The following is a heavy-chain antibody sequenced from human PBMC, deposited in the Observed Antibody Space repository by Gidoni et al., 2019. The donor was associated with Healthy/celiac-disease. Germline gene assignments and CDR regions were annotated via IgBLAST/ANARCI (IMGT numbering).Heavy chain of an antibody. J-gene: IGHJ4*02. CDR2: ISWDGGST. Sequence: EVQLVESGGVVVQPGGSLRLSCAASGFTFDDYTMHWVRQAPGKGLEWVSLISWDGGSTYYADSVKGRFTISRDNSKNSLYLQMNSLRTEDTALYYCAKESSGFLDYWGQGTLVTVSS. V-gene: IGHV3-43*01. CDR3: AKESSGFLDY. CDR1: GFTFDDYT. D-gene: IGHD3-22*01.